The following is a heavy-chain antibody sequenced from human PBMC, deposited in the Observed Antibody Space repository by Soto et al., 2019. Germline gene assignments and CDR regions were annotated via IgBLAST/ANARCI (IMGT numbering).Heavy chain of an antibody. CDR3: ARDGSSWHYFDY. CDR2: IWYDGSNK. V-gene: IGHV3-33*01. CDR1: GFTFSSYG. Sequence: QVQLVESGGGVVQPGRSLRLSCAASGFTFSSYGMHWVREAPGKGLEWVAVIWYDGSNKYYADSVKGRFTISRDNSKNTLYLHMNSPRAEDTAVYYCARDGSSWHYFDYWGQGTLVTVSS. J-gene: IGHJ4*02. D-gene: IGHD6-13*01.